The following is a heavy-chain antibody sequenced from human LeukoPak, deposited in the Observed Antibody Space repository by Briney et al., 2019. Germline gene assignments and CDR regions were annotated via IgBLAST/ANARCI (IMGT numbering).Heavy chain of an antibody. CDR2: IYTSGSS. D-gene: IGHD2-2*03. V-gene: IGHV4-4*07. J-gene: IGHJ4*02. Sequence: KPSETLSLTCTVSGGSISSYYWSWIRQPAGKGLEWMGRIYTSGSSNYNPSLKSRVTMSVDTSKNQFSLKLSSVTVADTAVYYCARDRDPMDIVVVPAAPFDSWGQGTLVTVSS. CDR3: ARDRDPMDIVVVPAAPFDS. CDR1: GGSISSYY.